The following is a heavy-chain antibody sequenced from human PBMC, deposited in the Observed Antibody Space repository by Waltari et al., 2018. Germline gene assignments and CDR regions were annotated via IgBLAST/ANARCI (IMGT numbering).Heavy chain of an antibody. CDR1: GSTFTGSY. CDR3: ARSSIAATLLVDY. Sequence: QVQLVQSGAAVKKPGASVKVSCKASGSTFTGSYIHWVGQAPGQGLEWMGRINPNRGGTNYAQKFQGRVTMTRDTSISTAYMELSRLRSDDTAVYYCARSSIAATLLVDYWGQGTLVTVSS. CDR2: INPNRGGT. D-gene: IGHD6-6*01. V-gene: IGHV1-2*06. J-gene: IGHJ4*02.